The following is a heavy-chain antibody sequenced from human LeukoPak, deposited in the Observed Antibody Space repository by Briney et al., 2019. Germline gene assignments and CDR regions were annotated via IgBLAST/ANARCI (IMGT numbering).Heavy chain of an antibody. Sequence: SETLSLTCTVSGGSITTDYWSWIRQPAGKGLEWIGRIDSSGGPNYNPSLKSRITMSIDTSKNHISLRLTSVAAADTAVYYCASIMEEYFQHWGQGTLVTVSS. V-gene: IGHV4-4*07. D-gene: IGHD3-16*01. CDR2: IDSSGGP. CDR1: GGSITTDY. CDR3: ASIMEEYFQH. J-gene: IGHJ1*01.